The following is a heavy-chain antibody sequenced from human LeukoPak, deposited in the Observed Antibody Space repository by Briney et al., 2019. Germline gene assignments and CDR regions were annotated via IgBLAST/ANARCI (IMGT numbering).Heavy chain of an antibody. CDR2: ISGSGNAK. Sequence: GGSLRLSCAASGFSFSSYSMNWVRQAPGKGLEWVSYISGSGNAKHYTDSVKGRFTISRDNAKNALYLQMNSLSAEDTAVYFCARDYVYAFDYWGQGTLVTVSS. V-gene: IGHV3-48*01. D-gene: IGHD2/OR15-2a*01. CDR1: GFSFSSYS. J-gene: IGHJ4*02. CDR3: ARDYVYAFDY.